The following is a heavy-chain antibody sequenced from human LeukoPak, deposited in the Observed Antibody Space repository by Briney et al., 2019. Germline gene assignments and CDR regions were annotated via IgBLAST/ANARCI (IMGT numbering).Heavy chain of an antibody. D-gene: IGHD5/OR15-5a*01. Sequence: GRSLRLCCAASGFTFSSYGMHWVRQAPGKGLEWVAMIWYDGSNTYYADSVKGRFTISRDNSKNTLFLQMDSLRAEDTAVYYCARDRSTTHFDYWGQGTLVTVSS. CDR3: ARDRSTTHFDY. CDR1: GFTFSSYG. CDR2: IWYDGSNT. J-gene: IGHJ4*02. V-gene: IGHV3-33*01.